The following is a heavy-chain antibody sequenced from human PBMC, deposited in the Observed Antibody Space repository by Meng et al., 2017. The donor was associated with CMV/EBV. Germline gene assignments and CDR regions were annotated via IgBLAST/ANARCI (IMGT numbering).Heavy chain of an antibody. Sequence: SETLSLTCTVSGGSISSYYWSWIRQPPGKGLEWIGYIYYSGSTNYNPSLKSRVTISVDTSKNQFSLKLSSVTAAGTAVYYCARAGYSYGQDGPYYYYGMDVWGQGTTVTVSS. J-gene: IGHJ6*02. CDR3: ARAGYSYGQDGPYYYYGMDV. V-gene: IGHV4-59*01. D-gene: IGHD5-18*01. CDR2: IYYSGST. CDR1: GGSISSYY.